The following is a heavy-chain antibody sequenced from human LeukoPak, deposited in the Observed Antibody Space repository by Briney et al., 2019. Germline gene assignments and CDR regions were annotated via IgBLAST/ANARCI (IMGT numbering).Heavy chain of an antibody. CDR3: ASQISASQNLDAFDI. V-gene: IGHV1-69*13. CDR2: IIPIFGTA. D-gene: IGHD3-10*01. CDR1: GGTFSSYA. Sequence: SVKVSCNASGGTFSSYAISWVRQAPGQGLEWMGGIIPIFGTANYAQKFQGRVSITADETTSTAYMELSSLRSEDTAVYYCASQISASQNLDAFDIWGQGTMVTVSS. J-gene: IGHJ3*02.